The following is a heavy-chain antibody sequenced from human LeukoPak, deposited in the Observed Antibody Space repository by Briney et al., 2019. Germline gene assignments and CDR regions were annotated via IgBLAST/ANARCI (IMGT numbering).Heavy chain of an antibody. D-gene: IGHD2-15*01. CDR3: ARRLVVATSSDAFDV. J-gene: IGHJ3*01. CDR1: GFTFSTYA. V-gene: IGHV3-30*04. Sequence: GGSLRLSCAASGFTFSTYAMHWVRQAPGKGLEWGALISFNGGHQVYADSVKGRFTVSRDNSKNTLSLQIRSLRPDDTAIYYCARRLVVATSSDAFDVWGQGTMVTVSS. CDR2: ISFNGGHQ.